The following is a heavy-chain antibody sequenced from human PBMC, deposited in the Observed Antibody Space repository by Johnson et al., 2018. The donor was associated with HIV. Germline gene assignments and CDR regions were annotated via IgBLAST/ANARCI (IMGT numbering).Heavy chain of an antibody. D-gene: IGHD3-9*01. CDR2: IRYDGSNK. V-gene: IGHV3-30*02. Sequence: QMLLVESGGGLIQPGGSLRLSYAASGFTFSSYGMHWVRQAPGKGLEWVAFIRYDGSNKYYADSVKGRFTISRDNSKNTLYLQMNSLRAEDTAVYYCAKDPPGVDDIHAFDIWGQGTMVTVSS. J-gene: IGHJ3*02. CDR1: GFTFSSYG. CDR3: AKDPPGVDDIHAFDI.